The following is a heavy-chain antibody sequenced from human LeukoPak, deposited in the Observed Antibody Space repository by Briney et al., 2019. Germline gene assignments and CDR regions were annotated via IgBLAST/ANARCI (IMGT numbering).Heavy chain of an antibody. CDR3: APSPSSVWLEKWFAP. CDR2: IYPGSGST. CDR1: GASISGGGYY. J-gene: IGHJ5*02. V-gene: IGHV4-39*01. D-gene: IGHD6-19*01. Sequence: PSETLSLTCTVSGASISGGGYYWGWIRQSPGKGLEWIGNIYPGSGSTYYNPSLRSRVAISIDTSKNQFSLKVTSATAPDTAVYYCAPSPSSVWLEKWFAPWTQGPLVPVS.